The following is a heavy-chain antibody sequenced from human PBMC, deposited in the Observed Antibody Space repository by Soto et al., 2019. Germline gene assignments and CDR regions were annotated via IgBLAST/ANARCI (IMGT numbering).Heavy chain of an antibody. CDR3: ARFYASGSYPYDY. D-gene: IGHD3-10*01. CDR2: ISAYNGNT. V-gene: IGHV1-18*01. J-gene: IGHJ4*02. CDR1: GYTFTTYG. Sequence: QVQLVQSGADLKKPGASVEVSCKASGYTFTTYGISWVRQAPGQGLEWMGWISAYNGNTNYAQNLQGRVTMTTDTSTSAAYMELRSLRSDDTAVYYCARFYASGSYPYDYWGQGTLVTVSS.